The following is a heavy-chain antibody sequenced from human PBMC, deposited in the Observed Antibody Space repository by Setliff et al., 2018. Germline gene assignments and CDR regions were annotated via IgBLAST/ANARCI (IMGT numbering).Heavy chain of an antibody. CDR2: MDYSAIT. CDR1: DVSISGYY. V-gene: IGHV4-59*08. D-gene: IGHD1-26*01. Sequence: SETLSLTCTVSDVSISGYYWSWIRQPPGRGLEWIGFMDYSAITNYNPSLKSRLTISVDTAKTQFSLRLISVTAADTAVYYCARHLPSGSYYGGAYYYMDVWGKGTTVTVSS. J-gene: IGHJ6*03. CDR3: ARHLPSGSYYGGAYYYMDV.